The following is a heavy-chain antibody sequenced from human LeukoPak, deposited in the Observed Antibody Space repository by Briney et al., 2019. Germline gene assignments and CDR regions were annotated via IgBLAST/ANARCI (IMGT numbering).Heavy chain of an antibody. CDR3: AREYDIVANALYY. CDR1: GLTFYDYG. V-gene: IGHV3-20*04. D-gene: IGHD5-12*01. J-gene: IGHJ4*02. Sequence: GGSLRLSCAVSGLTFYDYGMGRGCHAPGEGGGRGSGINWNGGSTAYADSVKGGFTIHRDNAKNCLHLQMNSLTARDTALYYFAREYDIVANALYYCGQGTLVTVSS. CDR2: INWNGGST.